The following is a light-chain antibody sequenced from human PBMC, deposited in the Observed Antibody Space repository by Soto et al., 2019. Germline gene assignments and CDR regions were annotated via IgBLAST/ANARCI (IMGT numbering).Light chain of an antibody. CDR1: QSIGSN. CDR2: GAS. J-gene: IGKJ4*02. CDR3: QQYASSAT. Sequence: ERVLTQSPATLSVCPGERASGCWRASQSIGSNLAWYQQKPGQAPRLVIYGASNRATGIPDRFSGSGHGTAFTLALRRLEPEDFAVYYCQQYASSATFGEGTKVDTK. V-gene: IGKV3-20*01.